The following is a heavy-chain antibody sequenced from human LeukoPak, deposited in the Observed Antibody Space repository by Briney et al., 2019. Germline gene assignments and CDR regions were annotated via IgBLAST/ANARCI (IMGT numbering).Heavy chain of an antibody. CDR3: AKDSHLSWSGLFDY. J-gene: IGHJ4*02. D-gene: IGHD6-13*01. V-gene: IGHV3-23*01. CDR1: GFSFSSYA. CDR2: LSASGGST. Sequence: PGGSLGLSCTASGFSFSSYAMTWVRQAPGKGLEWVSTLSASGGSTYYADSVKGRFTISRDNSKNMLYLQMNSLRAEDTAVYYCAKDSHLSWSGLFDYWGQGTLVTVSS.